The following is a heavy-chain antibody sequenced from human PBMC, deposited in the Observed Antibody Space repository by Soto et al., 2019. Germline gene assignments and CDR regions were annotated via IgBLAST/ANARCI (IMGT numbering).Heavy chain of an antibody. CDR1: GYTFTSYG. CDR3: ARSRGYCSGGSCYFDY. D-gene: IGHD2-15*01. Sequence: ASVKVSCKASGYTFTSYGISWVRQAPGQGLEWMGWISAYNGNTNYAQKLQGRVPMTTDTSTSTAYMELRSLGSDDTAVYYCARSRGYCSGGSCYFDYWGQGTLVTVSS. V-gene: IGHV1-18*01. CDR2: ISAYNGNT. J-gene: IGHJ4*02.